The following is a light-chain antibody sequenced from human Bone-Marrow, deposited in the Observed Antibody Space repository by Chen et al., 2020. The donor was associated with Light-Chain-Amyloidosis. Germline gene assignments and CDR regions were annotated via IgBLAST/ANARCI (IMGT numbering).Light chain of an antibody. V-gene: IGLV3-25*03. J-gene: IGLJ2*01. Sequence: SYELTQPPSVSVSPGQTARITCSGDDLPTKYAYWYQQKPGQAPGLVINRDTERPSGISARVSGSSTETTATLTISGVQAEDEADYHCQSADSSGTYEVIFGGGTKLTVL. CDR1: DLPTKY. CDR3: QSADSSGTYEVI. CDR2: RDT.